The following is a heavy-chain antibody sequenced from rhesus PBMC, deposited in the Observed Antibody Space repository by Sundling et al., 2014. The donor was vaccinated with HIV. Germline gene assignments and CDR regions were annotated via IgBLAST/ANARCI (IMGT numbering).Heavy chain of an antibody. CDR2: IYWDDDK. CDR1: GFSLSTNGMG. Sequence: QVTLKEAGPALVKPTQTLTLTCTFSGFSLSTNGMGVGWIRQPPGKTLEWLAHIYWDDDKRYRTSLKSRLTISKDTSKNQVVLTMTNMDPVDTGTYYCARISDITMVDYWGQGVLVTVSS. J-gene: IGHJ4*01. CDR3: ARISDITMVDY. V-gene: IGHV2-174*02. D-gene: IGHD3-28*01.